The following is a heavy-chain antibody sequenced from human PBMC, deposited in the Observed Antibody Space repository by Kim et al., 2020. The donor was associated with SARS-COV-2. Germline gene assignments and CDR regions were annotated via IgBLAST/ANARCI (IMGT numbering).Heavy chain of an antibody. Sequence: SETLSLTCSVSGGSITTGAYYWNWVRQVPGKGLEWIGSTYHSGSTSYNPALKSRVNISVDPSKKQFFLNMTSVTAADTAVYYCASGFLFGVYNWFDPWGQGTQVSVSS. V-gene: IGHV4-31*03. D-gene: IGHD3-3*01. J-gene: IGHJ5*02. CDR1: GGSITTGAYY. CDR3: ASGFLFGVYNWFDP. CDR2: TYHSGST.